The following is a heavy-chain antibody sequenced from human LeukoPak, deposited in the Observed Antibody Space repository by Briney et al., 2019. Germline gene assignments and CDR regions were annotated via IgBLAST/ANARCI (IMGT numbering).Heavy chain of an antibody. V-gene: IGHV4-61*02. CDR3: AREAVVFTAFYYYYYMDV. Sequence: SETLSLTGTVSGGSISSGSYYWSWIRQPAGKGLEWIGRIYTSGSTNYNPSLESRVTIAVETSKNQFSLKLSSVTAADTAVYYCAREAVVFTAFYYYYYMDVWGKGTTVTVSS. CDR2: IYTSGST. CDR1: GGSISSGSYY. D-gene: IGHD6-19*01. J-gene: IGHJ6*03.